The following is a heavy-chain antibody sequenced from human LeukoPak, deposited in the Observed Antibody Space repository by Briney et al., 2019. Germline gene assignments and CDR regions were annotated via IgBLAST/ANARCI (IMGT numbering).Heavy chain of an antibody. V-gene: IGHV1-2*06. CDR1: GYTFTGYY. CDR3: ARTRYSGSQIDY. J-gene: IGHJ4*02. CDR2: INPNSGGT. Sequence: ASVKVSCKASGYTFTGYYMHRVRQAPGQGLEWMGRINPNSGGTNYAQKFQGRVTMTRDTSISTAYMELSRLRSDDTAVYYCARTRYSGSQIDYWGQGTLVTVSS. D-gene: IGHD1-26*01.